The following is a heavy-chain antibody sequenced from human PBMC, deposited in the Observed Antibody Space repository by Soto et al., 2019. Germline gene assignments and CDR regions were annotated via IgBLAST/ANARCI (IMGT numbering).Heavy chain of an antibody. CDR3: ARGGWFVDY. CDR2: IYYSGST. D-gene: IGHD6-19*01. J-gene: IGHJ4*02. Sequence: SETLSLTCTVSGASMSGHYWSWFRQPPGKGLEWIGYIYYSGSTNYNPSLKSRVTISVDTSKNQFSLKLTSVTAADTAVYYCARGGWFVDYWGQGTLVTVSS. V-gene: IGHV4-59*11. CDR1: GASMSGHY.